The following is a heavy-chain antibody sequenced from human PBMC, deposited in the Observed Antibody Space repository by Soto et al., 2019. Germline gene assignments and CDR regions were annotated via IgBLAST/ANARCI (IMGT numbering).Heavy chain of an antibody. J-gene: IGHJ6*02. CDR3: ARENREVAREYYYGMDV. Sequence: SETLSLTCTVSDDSSSNYKWSWIRQPPGKGLEWIGYIYYSGSTNYNPSLKSRVTISVDTSKNQFSLKLSSVTAADTAVYYCARENREVAREYYYGMDVWGQGTTVTVSS. D-gene: IGHD1-26*01. V-gene: IGHV4-59*01. CDR1: DDSSSNYK. CDR2: IYYSGST.